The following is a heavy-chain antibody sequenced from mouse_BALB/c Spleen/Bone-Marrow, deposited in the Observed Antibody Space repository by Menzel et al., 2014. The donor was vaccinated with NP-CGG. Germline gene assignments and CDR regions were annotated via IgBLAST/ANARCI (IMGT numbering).Heavy chain of an antibody. CDR2: IYPANGDT. Sequence: EVQLVESGAELVKPGASVKSSCTASGFNIKDTYMHWVKQRPEQGLEWIGRIYPANGDTKYDPKFQGKATITADTSSNTAYLQLSSLTSEDTAVYYCARYGNGLMDYWGQGTSVTVSS. CDR3: ARYGNGLMDY. CDR1: GFNIKDTY. J-gene: IGHJ4*01. D-gene: IGHD2-1*01. V-gene: IGHV14-3*02.